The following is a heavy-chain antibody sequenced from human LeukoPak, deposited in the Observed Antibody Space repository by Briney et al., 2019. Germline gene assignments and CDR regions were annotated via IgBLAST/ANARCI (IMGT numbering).Heavy chain of an antibody. Sequence: QSGGSLRLSCAASGFTLSSYWMSWVRQAPGKGLEWVANIKQDGSEKYYVDSVKGRFTISRDNAKNSLYLQMNSLRAEDTAVYYCARDGQSGCYFYYYYMDVWGRGTTVTVSS. V-gene: IGHV3-7*01. D-gene: IGHD1-26*01. CDR3: ARDGQSGCYFYYYYMDV. CDR2: IKQDGSEK. CDR1: GFTLSSYW. J-gene: IGHJ6*03.